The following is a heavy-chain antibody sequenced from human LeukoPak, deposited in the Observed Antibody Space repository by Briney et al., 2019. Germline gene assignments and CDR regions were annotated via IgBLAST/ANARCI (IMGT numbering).Heavy chain of an antibody. V-gene: IGHV3-23*01. CDR1: GFTFSSYA. Sequence: AGGSLRLSCAASGFTFSSYAMSWVRQAPGKGLEWVLAISGSGGSTYYADSVKGRFTISRDNSKNTLYLQMNSLRAEDTAVYHCAKDLNAKYYYDSSGTWDAFDIWGQGTMVTVSS. D-gene: IGHD3-22*01. CDR2: ISGSGGST. CDR3: AKDLNAKYYYDSSGTWDAFDI. J-gene: IGHJ3*02.